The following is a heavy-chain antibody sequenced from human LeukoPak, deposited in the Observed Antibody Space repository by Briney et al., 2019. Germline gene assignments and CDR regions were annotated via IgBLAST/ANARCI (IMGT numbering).Heavy chain of an antibody. D-gene: IGHD3-10*01. J-gene: IGHJ3*02. CDR1: GYTFSTYW. V-gene: IGHV5-51*01. CDR2: IYPGDSDT. CDR3: ASSGPNAFDI. Sequence: GESLKISCEAFGYTFSTYWVGWARQVPGKGLEWMGIIYPGDSDTRYSPSFQGQVTISADKSISTAYLQWSSLKASDTAMCYCASSGPNAFDIWGQGTMVTVSS.